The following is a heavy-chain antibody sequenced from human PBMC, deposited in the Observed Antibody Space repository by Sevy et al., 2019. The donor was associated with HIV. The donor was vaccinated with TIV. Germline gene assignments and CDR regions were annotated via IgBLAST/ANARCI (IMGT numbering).Heavy chain of an antibody. Sequence: ASVKVSCKSTGYMFTDFYINWVRLAPGQGLEWVGWINTDNGDTDYGQKFQGRVTMTRDTSLSSAYMELSSLRSDDTAIYYCARNLAIYGVQNGLDVWGQGTSVTVSS. V-gene: IGHV1-2*02. CDR2: INTDNGDT. CDR1: GYMFTDFY. CDR3: ARNLAIYGVQNGLDV. D-gene: IGHD3-3*01. J-gene: IGHJ6*02.